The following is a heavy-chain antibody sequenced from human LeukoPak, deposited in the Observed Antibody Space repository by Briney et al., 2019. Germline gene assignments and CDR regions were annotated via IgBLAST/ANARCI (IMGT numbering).Heavy chain of an antibody. CDR1: GGSFSGYY. CDR3: ARGRGGYGAAADYYYYMDV. J-gene: IGHJ6*03. Sequence: SETLSLTCAVYGGSFSGYYWSWIRQPPGKGLEWIGEINHSGSTNYNPSLKSRVTISVDTSKNQFSLKLSSVTAADTAVYYCARGRGGYGAAADYYYYMDVWGKGTTVTVSS. V-gene: IGHV4-34*01. CDR2: INHSGST. D-gene: IGHD6-13*01.